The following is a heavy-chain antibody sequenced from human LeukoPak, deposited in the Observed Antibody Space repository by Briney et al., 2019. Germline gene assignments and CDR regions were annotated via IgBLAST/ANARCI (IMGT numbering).Heavy chain of an antibody. D-gene: IGHD2-15*01. CDR3: VGMEYGVNCRGGSCYSGWYFFDF. CDR1: GYDFSNYY. J-gene: IGHJ4*02. CDR2: IHPGNSDD. V-gene: IGHV5-51*04. Sequence: GESLKISCQAFGYDFSNYYIGWVRQMPGKGLEWMGIIHPGNSDDKYSPSFQGQVTISADRPINTVYLQWSSPKASDRGTYYCVGMEYGVNCRGGSCYSGWYFFDFWGQGTLVTVSS.